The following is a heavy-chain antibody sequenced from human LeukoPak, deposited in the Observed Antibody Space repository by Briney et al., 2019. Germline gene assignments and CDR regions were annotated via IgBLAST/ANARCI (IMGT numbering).Heavy chain of an antibody. V-gene: IGHV4-39*07. CDR2: IYYSGST. CDR1: ADSISSSSYY. CDR3: ARDQKLSVVDS. J-gene: IGHJ4*02. Sequence: SETLSLTCSVYADSISSSSYYWGWIRQPPGKGLEWIGSIYYSGSTYYNPSLKSRVIISVDTSKNQFSLKLNSVTAADKAVYYCARDQKLSVVDSWGQGSLVTVSS. D-gene: IGHD4-23*01.